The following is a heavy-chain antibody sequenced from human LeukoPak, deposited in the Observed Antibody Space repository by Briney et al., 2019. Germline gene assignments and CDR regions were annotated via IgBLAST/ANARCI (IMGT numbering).Heavy chain of an antibody. Sequence: SETLSLTCTVSRGSISSYYWSWIRQPPGKGLEWIGYLYNSGSTNYNPPLKSRVTISVDTSKNQFSLRLSPVTAADTAVYYCARHKGSGWSDSFDYWGQGTLVTVSS. CDR3: ARHKGSGWSDSFDY. V-gene: IGHV4-59*08. J-gene: IGHJ4*02. CDR2: LYNSGST. D-gene: IGHD6-19*01. CDR1: RGSISSYY.